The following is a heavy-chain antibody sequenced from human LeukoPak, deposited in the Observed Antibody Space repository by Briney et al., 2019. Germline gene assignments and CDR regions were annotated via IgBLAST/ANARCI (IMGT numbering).Heavy chain of an antibody. Sequence: GGSLRLSCAASGFSVSSKYMSWVRQAPGKGLEWVSLIYVDGRTYYADSVKGRFTISRDNSKNTLYLQVNSLRAEDTAVYYCARRGDGGRSFDYWGRGTLVTVSS. D-gene: IGHD4-23*01. V-gene: IGHV3-53*01. CDR2: IYVDGRT. CDR1: GFSVSSKY. J-gene: IGHJ4*02. CDR3: ARRGDGGRSFDY.